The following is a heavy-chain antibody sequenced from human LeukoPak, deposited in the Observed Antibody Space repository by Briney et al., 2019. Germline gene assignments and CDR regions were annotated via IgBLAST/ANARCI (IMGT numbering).Heavy chain of an antibody. J-gene: IGHJ5*02. Sequence: SETLPLTCTVSGGSISSYYWSWIRQPPGKGLEWIGYIYYSGSTNYNPSLKSRVTISVDTSKNQFSLKLSSVTAADTAVYYCARVLYYYDSSGYYPWGQGTLVTVSS. V-gene: IGHV4-59*01. CDR1: GGSISSYY. CDR2: IYYSGST. D-gene: IGHD3-22*01. CDR3: ARVLYYYDSSGYYP.